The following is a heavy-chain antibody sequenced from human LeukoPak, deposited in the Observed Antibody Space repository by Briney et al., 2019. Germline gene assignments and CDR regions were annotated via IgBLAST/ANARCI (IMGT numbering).Heavy chain of an antibody. J-gene: IGHJ4*02. CDR3: AKGRGFRVWDPWDN. Sequence: GGSLRLSCAASGFAFSSHPMSGVREAPGKGLEWVSAISGSGGSTYYADSVKGLFTISRDNSKNTLYLQMNSLRVEDTAVYYCAKGRGFRVWDPWDNWGQGTLITVSS. CDR2: ISGSGGST. V-gene: IGHV3-23*01. D-gene: IGHD3-16*01. CDR1: GFAFSSHP.